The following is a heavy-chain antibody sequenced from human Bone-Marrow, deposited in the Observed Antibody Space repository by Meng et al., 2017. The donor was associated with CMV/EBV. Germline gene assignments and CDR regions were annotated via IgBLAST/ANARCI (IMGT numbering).Heavy chain of an antibody. D-gene: IGHD6-19*01. J-gene: IGHJ4*02. V-gene: IGHV1-69*10. Sequence: SVKVSCKASGGTFSSYAISWVRQAPGQGLEWMGGIIPILGIANYAQKFQGRVTITADKSTSTAYMELRSLRPDDTAVYYCARDLKHTSGWFTYWGQGTLVTVSS. CDR3: ARDLKHTSGWFTY. CDR2: IIPILGIA. CDR1: GGTFSSYA.